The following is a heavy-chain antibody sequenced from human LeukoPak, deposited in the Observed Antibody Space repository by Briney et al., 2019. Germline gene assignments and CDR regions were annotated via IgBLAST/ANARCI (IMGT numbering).Heavy chain of an antibody. J-gene: IGHJ4*02. CDR2: ISGSGGST. CDR1: GFTFSSYA. Sequence: PGGSLRLSCAASGFTFSSYAMSWVRQAPGKGLEWVLIISGSGGSTYHADSVKGRLTISRDNSKNTLYLQMNSLRAEDTAVYYCAKGADCSGGNRHFDYWGQGTLVTVSS. D-gene: IGHD2-15*01. V-gene: IGHV3-23*01. CDR3: AKGADCSGGNRHFDY.